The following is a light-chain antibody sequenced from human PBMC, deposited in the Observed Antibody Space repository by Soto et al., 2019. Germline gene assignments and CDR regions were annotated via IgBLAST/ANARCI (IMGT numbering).Light chain of an antibody. CDR1: SSDVGGYNY. CDR3: CSYAGSYTFEV. J-gene: IGLJ1*01. CDR2: DVS. V-gene: IGLV2-11*01. Sequence: QSALTQPRSVSGSPGQSVTISCTGTSSDVGGYNYVSWYQQHPGKAPKLMIYDVSKRPSGVPDRFSGSKSGNTASLTISGLRAEDEADYYCCSYAGSYTFEVFGTGTKLTVL.